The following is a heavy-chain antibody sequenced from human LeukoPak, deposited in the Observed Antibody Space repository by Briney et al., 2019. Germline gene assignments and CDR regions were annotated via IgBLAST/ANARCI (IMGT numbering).Heavy chain of an antibody. D-gene: IGHD1-26*01. J-gene: IGHJ3*02. V-gene: IGHV1-18*01. CDR1: GYTFPTSG. Sequence: ASVKVSCKASGYTFPTSGISWVRQAPGQGLEWMGWISVYNHNTNYAQKFQGRVTVATDTSTRTAYMELRSLRSDDTAVYYCARDWDIVGATYDAFDIWGQGTMVTVSS. CDR3: ARDWDIVGATYDAFDI. CDR2: ISVYNHNT.